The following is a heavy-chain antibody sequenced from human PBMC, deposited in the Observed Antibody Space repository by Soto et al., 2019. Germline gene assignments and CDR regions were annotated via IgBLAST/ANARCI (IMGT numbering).Heavy chain of an antibody. V-gene: IGHV3-13*01. J-gene: IGHJ2*01. CDR3: AKLSSWYSGSSGALYFDL. CDR1: GFTFSNYD. CDR2: IGTSGDT. D-gene: IGHD1-26*01. Sequence: GSLRLSCAASGFTFSNYDMHWVRQATGKGLEWVSAIGTSGDTNYAGSVKGRFTISRENAKNSLYLQMNSLRAEDTALYYCAKLSSWYSGSSGALYFDLWGRGTLVTVSS.